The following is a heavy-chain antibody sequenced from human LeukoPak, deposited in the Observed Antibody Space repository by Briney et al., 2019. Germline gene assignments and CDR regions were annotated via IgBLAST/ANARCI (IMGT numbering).Heavy chain of an antibody. V-gene: IGHV4-31*03. Sequence: SQTLSLTRTVSGGSISSGGYYWSWIRQHPGKGLEWIGYIYYSGSTYYNPSLKSRVTISVDTSKNQFSLKLSSVTAADTAVYYCARQLTPDWYCSGGSCFTPGNWFDPWGQGTLVTVSS. CDR3: ARQLTPDWYCSGGSCFTPGNWFDP. CDR2: IYYSGST. CDR1: GGSISSGGYY. D-gene: IGHD2-15*01. J-gene: IGHJ5*02.